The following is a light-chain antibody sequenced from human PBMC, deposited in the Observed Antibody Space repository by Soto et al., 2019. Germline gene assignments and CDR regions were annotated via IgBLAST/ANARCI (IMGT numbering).Light chain of an antibody. Sequence: SVLTQPASVSGSPGQSITISRTGTISDVGGYNYVSWYQQHPGKAPKLMIYEVSNRPSGVSNRFSGSKSGNTASLTISGLQAEDEADYYCSSYTSGSTFYVFGTGTKVTVL. J-gene: IGLJ1*01. V-gene: IGLV2-14*01. CDR1: ISDVGGYNY. CDR2: EVS. CDR3: SSYTSGSTFYV.